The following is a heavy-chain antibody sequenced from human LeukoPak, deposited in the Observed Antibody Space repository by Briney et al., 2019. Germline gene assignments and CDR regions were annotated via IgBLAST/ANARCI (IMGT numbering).Heavy chain of an antibody. V-gene: IGHV1-18*01. D-gene: IGHD3-22*01. CDR3: ARRHPNPWLERSYYFDY. Sequence: ASVKVSCKASNYTFTTYGITWVRQAPGQGLEWMGWISTYNGNTNYAQKFQGRVTMTTDTSTSTAYMELRSLRSDDTAVYYCARRHPNPWLERSYYFDYWGQGTLVTVSS. CDR2: ISTYNGNT. J-gene: IGHJ4*02. CDR1: NYTFTTYG.